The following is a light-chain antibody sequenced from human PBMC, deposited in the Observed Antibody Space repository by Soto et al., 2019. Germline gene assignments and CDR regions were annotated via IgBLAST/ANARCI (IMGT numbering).Light chain of an antibody. V-gene: IGLV6-57*03. J-gene: IGLJ3*02. CDR3: QSYDSSNQGV. Sequence: NFMLTQPHSVSESPGKTVTISCTRSSGSIASNYVQWYQQRPGCAPTTVIYEDNQRPSGVPDRFSGSIDSSSNSASLTISGLKTEDEADYYCQSYDSSNQGVFGGGTKLTVL. CDR1: SGSIASNY. CDR2: EDN.